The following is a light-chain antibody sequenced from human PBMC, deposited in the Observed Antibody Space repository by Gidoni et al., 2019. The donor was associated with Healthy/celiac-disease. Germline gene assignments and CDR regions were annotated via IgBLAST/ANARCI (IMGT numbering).Light chain of an antibody. J-gene: IGKJ1*01. Sequence: DIQMTQSPYTLSASVGDRVTIPCRASQSISTYLNWYQQKPGQAPNLLIYAASTLQSGVSSRFSGSGSGTDFTLTISSLLPDDFATYYCQQSYSHPWTFGQGTKVEIK. CDR3: QQSYSHPWT. V-gene: IGKV1-39*01. CDR2: AAS. CDR1: QSISTY.